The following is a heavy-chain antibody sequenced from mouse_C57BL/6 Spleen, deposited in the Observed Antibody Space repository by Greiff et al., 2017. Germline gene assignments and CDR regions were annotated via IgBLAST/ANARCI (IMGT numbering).Heavy chain of an antibody. J-gene: IGHJ4*01. V-gene: IGHV10-1*01. CDR3: VGPIYYDCDVVAMDY. CDR1: GFSFNTYA. D-gene: IGHD2-4*01. Sequence: EVMLMEYGGGLVQPKGSLKLSCAASGFSFNTYAMNWDRQAPGKGLEWVARIRSKSNNYATYYADSVKDRFTISSDDSESMLYLQMNNLKTENTAMYYCVGPIYYDCDVVAMDYWCQGTSVTVSS. CDR2: IRSKSNNYAT.